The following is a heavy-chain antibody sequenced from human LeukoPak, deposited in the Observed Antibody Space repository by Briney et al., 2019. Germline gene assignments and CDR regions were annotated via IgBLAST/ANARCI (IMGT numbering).Heavy chain of an antibody. CDR1: GGSISSGGYS. V-gene: IGHV4-30-2*01. J-gene: IGHJ4*02. D-gene: IGHD2-2*01. Sequence: SSETLSLTCAVSGGSISSGGYSWSWIRQPPGKGLEWIGYIYDSGSKYYNPPLKSRVTISVDKSKNQFSLNLSSVTAADTAVYYCARGVPAAVTNYFDYWGQGTLVTVSS. CDR3: ARGVPAAVTNYFDY. CDR2: IYDSGSK.